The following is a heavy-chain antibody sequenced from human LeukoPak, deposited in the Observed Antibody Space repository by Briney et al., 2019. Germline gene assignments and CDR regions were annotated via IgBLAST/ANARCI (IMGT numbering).Heavy chain of an antibody. D-gene: IGHD5-12*01. J-gene: IGHJ6*03. V-gene: IGHV1-69*13. CDR1: GGTFSSYA. Sequence: SVKVSCKASGGTFSSYAISWVRQAPGQGLEWMGGIIPIFGTANYAQKFQGRVTITADESTSTAYMELSSLRSEDTAVYYCASPHSASGSQPVYYYYYYMDVWGKGTTVTVSS. CDR3: ASPHSASGSQPVYYYYYYMDV. CDR2: IIPIFGTA.